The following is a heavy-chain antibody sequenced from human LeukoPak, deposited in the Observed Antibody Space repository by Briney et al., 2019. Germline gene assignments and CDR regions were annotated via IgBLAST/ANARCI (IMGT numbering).Heavy chain of an antibody. CDR1: GFTFSSYW. CDR2: IKEDGSEK. J-gene: IGHJ3*02. Sequence: PGGSLRLSCAASGFTFSSYWMSWVRQAPGKGLEWVANIKEDGSEKYYVDSVKGRFTISRDNAKNSLYLQMNSLRAEDTAVYYCARVYYDSSGYYSGAFDIWGQGTMVTVSS. V-gene: IGHV3-7*05. CDR3: ARVYYDSSGYYSGAFDI. D-gene: IGHD3-22*01.